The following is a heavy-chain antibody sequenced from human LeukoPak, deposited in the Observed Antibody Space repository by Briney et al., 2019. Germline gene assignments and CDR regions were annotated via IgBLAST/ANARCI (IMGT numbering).Heavy chain of an antibody. Sequence: SETLSLTCGVHGGSFSDYDWSWIRQPPGKGLEWIGEINQSGSTNCDPSLKSRVTISVDTSKNQFSLKLSSVTAADTAVYYCARASCSGGSCRFDYWGQGTLVTVSS. CDR2: INQSGST. CDR1: GGSFSDYD. V-gene: IGHV4-34*01. CDR3: ARASCSGGSCRFDY. D-gene: IGHD2-15*01. J-gene: IGHJ4*02.